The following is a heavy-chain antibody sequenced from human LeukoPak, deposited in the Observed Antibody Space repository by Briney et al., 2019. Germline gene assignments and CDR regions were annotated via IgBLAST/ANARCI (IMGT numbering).Heavy chain of an antibody. CDR1: GDSVSSNSAA. Sequence: SQTLSLTCAISGDSVSSNSAAWNWIRQSPSRGLEWLGRTYYRSKWYNDYAVSVKSRITINPDTSKNQFSLQLNSVTPEDTAVYYCAREGLLPQGGRRYYYYGMDVWGKGTTVTVSS. D-gene: IGHD2-15*01. J-gene: IGHJ6*04. CDR3: AREGLLPQGGRRYYYYGMDV. CDR2: TYYRSKWYN. V-gene: IGHV6-1*01.